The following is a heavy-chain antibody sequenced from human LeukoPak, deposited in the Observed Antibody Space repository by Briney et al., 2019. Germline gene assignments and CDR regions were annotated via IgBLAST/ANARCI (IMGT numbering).Heavy chain of an antibody. V-gene: IGHV3-7*01. J-gene: IGHJ4*02. Sequence: GGSLRLSCVASGFTFSTFSMNWVRQAPGKGLEWVANINQDGSVKYYVDSLKGRFTISRDNAKNSVFLHMISLRVENTAVYYCARIGYSSSSFDYWGQGTLVTVSS. CDR2: INQDGSVK. CDR3: ARIGYSSSSFDY. CDR1: GFTFSTFS. D-gene: IGHD6-6*01.